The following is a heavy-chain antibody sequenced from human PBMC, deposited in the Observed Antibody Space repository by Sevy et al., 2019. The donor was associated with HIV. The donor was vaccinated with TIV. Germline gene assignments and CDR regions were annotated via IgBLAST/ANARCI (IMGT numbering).Heavy chain of an antibody. CDR3: VSGASIAAAGNFAY. CDR2: IWYDGSSQ. Sequence: GGSLRLSCAASGFIFSTYGMHWVRQAPGKGLEWVTLIWYDGSSQYYADSVQGRFTISRDNSKNKQDLQMNSLRAEDTGVYYCVSGASIAAAGNFAYWGQGTLVTVSS. J-gene: IGHJ4*02. CDR1: GFIFSTYG. D-gene: IGHD6-13*01. V-gene: IGHV3-33*08.